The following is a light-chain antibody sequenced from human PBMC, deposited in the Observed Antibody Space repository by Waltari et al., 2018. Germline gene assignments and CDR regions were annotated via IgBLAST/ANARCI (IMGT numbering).Light chain of an antibody. V-gene: IGKV1-27*01. CDR1: HAINTF. CDR2: GAS. Sequence: DIQMTQSPPSLSASVGDRFTITCRASHAINTFVAWYQQKPGRVPELLIYGASTIQSGVPSRFSGGRSGTDFTLTISSLQPEDAATYDCQSYNVAPYTFGQGTKLEI. CDR3: QSYNVAPYT. J-gene: IGKJ2*01.